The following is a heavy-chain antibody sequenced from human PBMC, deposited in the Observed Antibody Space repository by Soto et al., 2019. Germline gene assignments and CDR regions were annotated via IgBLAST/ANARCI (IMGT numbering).Heavy chain of an antibody. Sequence: EVQLLESGGGLVQPGGSLRLSCAASGFTFSNYAVTWVRQAPGKGLEWVSTISGSGGSTYYADSVKGRFTISRDNSKNTLYLQMNSLRAADTDVYYCTKDQGSSWYEIDYWGQGTLVTVSS. CDR1: GFTFSNYA. D-gene: IGHD6-13*01. V-gene: IGHV3-23*01. CDR2: ISGSGGST. CDR3: TKDQGSSWYEIDY. J-gene: IGHJ4*02.